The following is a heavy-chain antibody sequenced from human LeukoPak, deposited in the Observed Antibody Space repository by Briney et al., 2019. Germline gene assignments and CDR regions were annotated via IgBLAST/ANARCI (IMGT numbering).Heavy chain of an antibody. CDR1: GFTFSTYS. V-gene: IGHV3-21*01. CDR2: ISSSSSYI. Sequence: GGSLRLSCAASGFTFSTYSMNWVRQAPGKGLEWVSSISSSSSYIYYADSVKGRFTISRDNAKNSLCLQMNSLRAEDTAVYYCARDLGYGDYPYYFDYWGQGTLVTVSS. D-gene: IGHD4-17*01. CDR3: ARDLGYGDYPYYFDY. J-gene: IGHJ4*02.